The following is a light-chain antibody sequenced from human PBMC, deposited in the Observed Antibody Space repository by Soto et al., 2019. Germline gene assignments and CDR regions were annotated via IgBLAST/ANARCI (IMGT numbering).Light chain of an antibody. V-gene: IGKV3-15*01. CDR3: QQYNSWPRT. J-gene: IGKJ1*01. Sequence: DTVLTQSPATLSVSQGERATLSCRASQNIKTNLAWYQHKPGQAPRLLIYGAFTGATGVPARFSGSGSGTEFTLTISSLQPEDFATYFCQQYNSWPRTFGQGTKVEI. CDR1: QNIKTN. CDR2: GAF.